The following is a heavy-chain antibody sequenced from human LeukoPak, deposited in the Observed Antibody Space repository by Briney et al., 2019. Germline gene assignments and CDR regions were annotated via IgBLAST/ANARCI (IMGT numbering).Heavy chain of an antibody. Sequence: ASVKVSCKASGGTFSSYAISWVRQAPGQGLEWMGGIIPIFGTANYAQKFQGRVTITADESTSTAYMELSSLRSEDTAVYYCATNALIPDAFDIWGQGTMVTVSS. D-gene: IGHD3-16*01. CDR2: IIPIFGTA. J-gene: IGHJ3*02. V-gene: IGHV1-69*01. CDR1: GGTFSSYA. CDR3: ATNALIPDAFDI.